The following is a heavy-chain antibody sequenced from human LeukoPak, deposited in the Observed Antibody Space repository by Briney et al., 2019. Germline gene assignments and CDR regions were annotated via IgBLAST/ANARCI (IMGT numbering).Heavy chain of an antibody. J-gene: IGHJ6*03. CDR2: ISAYNGNT. D-gene: IGHD1-26*01. V-gene: IGHV1-18*01. CDR1: GYTFTSYD. Sequence: GASVKVSCKASGYTFTSYDINWVRQAPGQGLEWMGWISAYNGNTNYAQKLQGRVTMTTDTSTSTAYMELRSLRSDDTAVYYCARDSGSGSYSDYYYYYYMDVWGKGTTVTVSS. CDR3: ARDSGSGSYSDYYYYYYMDV.